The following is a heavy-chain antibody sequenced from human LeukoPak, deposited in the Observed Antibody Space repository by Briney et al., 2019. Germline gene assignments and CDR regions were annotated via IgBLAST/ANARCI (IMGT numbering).Heavy chain of an antibody. D-gene: IGHD2-2*01. J-gene: IGHJ4*02. CDR2: IKQDGSEK. CDR3: ASQPAAADVDY. Sequence: PGGSLRLSCAASGFRFSSYWMTSVRQAPGKGLEWVANIKQDGSEKSYVDSVKGRFTISRDNAKNSLYLQMNSLRADDTGVYYCASQPAAADVDYWGQGTLVTVSS. V-gene: IGHV3-7*03. CDR1: GFRFSSYW.